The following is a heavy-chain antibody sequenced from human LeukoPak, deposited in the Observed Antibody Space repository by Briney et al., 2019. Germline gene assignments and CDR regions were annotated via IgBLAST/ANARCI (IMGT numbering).Heavy chain of an antibody. J-gene: IGHJ6*03. V-gene: IGHV3-21*01. CDR3: AKDGGYCSGGSCYSSDYYYYMDV. CDR2: ISSSSSYI. Sequence: PGGSLRLSCAASGFTFSSYSMNWVRQAPGKGLEWVSSISSSSSYIYYADSVKGRFTISRDNAKNSLYLQMNSLRAEDTAVYYCAKDGGYCSGGSCYSSDYYYYMDVWGKGTTVTISS. D-gene: IGHD2-15*01. CDR1: GFTFSSYS.